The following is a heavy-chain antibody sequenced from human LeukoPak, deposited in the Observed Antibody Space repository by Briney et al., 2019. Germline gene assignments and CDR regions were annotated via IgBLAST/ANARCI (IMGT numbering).Heavy chain of an antibody. CDR1: GYNFISYW. V-gene: IGHV5-51*01. CDR3: ARRYYDNSGYCLDY. J-gene: IGHJ4*02. D-gene: IGHD3-22*01. CDR2: IYPGDSDT. Sequence: GESLKISCKGSGYNFISYWIGWVRQMPGKGLEWMGIIYPGDSDTRYSPSSQGQVTISADKSISTAYLQWSSLKASDTAMYYCARRYYDNSGYCLDYWGQGTLVTVSS.